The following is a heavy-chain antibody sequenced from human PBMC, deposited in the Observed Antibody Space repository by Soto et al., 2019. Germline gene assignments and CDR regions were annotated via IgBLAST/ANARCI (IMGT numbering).Heavy chain of an antibody. CDR3: ARVGQAAWYVDL. V-gene: IGHV3-74*01. Sequence: EVQLVESGGGLVQPGGSLTLSCAASGFTFNTYWVHWVRHAPGKGVVWVSRINPDGRVTNYADSVKGRFTTSRDNAQNTLYLQRNSLTPDDTAVYYWARVGQAAWYVDLWGRGTLGTVSA. D-gene: IGHD1-26*01. J-gene: IGHJ2*01. CDR2: INPDGRVT. CDR1: GFTFNTYW.